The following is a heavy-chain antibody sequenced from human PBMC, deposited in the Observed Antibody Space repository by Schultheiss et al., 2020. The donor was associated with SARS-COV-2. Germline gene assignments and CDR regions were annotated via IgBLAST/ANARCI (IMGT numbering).Heavy chain of an antibody. Sequence: GGSLRLSCAASGFTFSSYGMHWVRQAPGKGLEWVAVISYDGSNKYYADSVKGRFTISRDNSKYTLYLQMNSLRAEDTAVYYCARDYCSSTSCLGYYYYGMDVWGQGTTVTVSS. J-gene: IGHJ6*02. CDR3: ARDYCSSTSCLGYYYYGMDV. CDR1: GFTFSSYG. D-gene: IGHD2-2*01. V-gene: IGHV3-30*03. CDR2: ISYDGSNK.